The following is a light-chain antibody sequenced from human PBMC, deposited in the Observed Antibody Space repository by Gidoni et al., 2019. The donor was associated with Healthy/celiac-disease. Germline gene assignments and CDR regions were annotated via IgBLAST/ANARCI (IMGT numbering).Light chain of an antibody. J-gene: IGLJ2*01. Sequence: SYALTQPLSVSVALGQTARITCGGNNIGSKNVHWYQQRPGQAPVLVIYRDSNLPSGIPERFSGSNSGNTATLTISRAQAGDEADYYCQVWDSSTGVFGGGTKLTVL. CDR1: NIGSKN. CDR3: QVWDSSTGV. V-gene: IGLV3-9*01. CDR2: RDS.